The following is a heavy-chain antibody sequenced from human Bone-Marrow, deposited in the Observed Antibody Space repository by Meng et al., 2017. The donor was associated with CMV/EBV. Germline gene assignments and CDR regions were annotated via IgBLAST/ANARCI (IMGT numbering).Heavy chain of an antibody. V-gene: IGHV5-51*01. CDR2: IYPGDSDT. Sequence: GEFLKISCKGSGYSFTNYWIAWVRQMPGKGLEWMGIIYPGDSDTRYNPSFQGQVTISADKSISTAYLQWSSLKASDTAMYYCARGRDGYNYIPWYWGQGTLVTGSS. CDR3: ARGRDGYNYIPWY. J-gene: IGHJ4*02. CDR1: GYSFTNYW. D-gene: IGHD5-24*01.